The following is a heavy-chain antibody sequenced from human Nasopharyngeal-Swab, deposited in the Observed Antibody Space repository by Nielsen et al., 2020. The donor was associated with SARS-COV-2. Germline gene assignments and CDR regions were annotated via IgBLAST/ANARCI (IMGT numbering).Heavy chain of an antibody. CDR3: AIAVRGVNQFDY. Sequence: GGSLRLSCKGSGYSFTSYWIGWVRQMPGKDLEWMGIIYPGDSDTRYSPSFQGQVTISADKSISTAYLQWSSLKASDTAMYYCAIAVRGVNQFDYWGQGTLVTVS. CDR2: IYPGDSDT. V-gene: IGHV5-51*01. J-gene: IGHJ4*02. CDR1: GYSFTSYW. D-gene: IGHD3-10*01.